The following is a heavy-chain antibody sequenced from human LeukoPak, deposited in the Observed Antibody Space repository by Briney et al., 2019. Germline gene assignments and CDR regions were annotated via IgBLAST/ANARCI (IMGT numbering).Heavy chain of an antibody. V-gene: IGHV5-51*01. CDR1: GSSFTSYL. Sequence: GGALEISCKGSGSSFTSYLIGWVRPMPGKGLGWMGIIYPGDSDTRYSPSFQGQVTISADKSISTAYMQWSSLKASDTAMYYCARQSRVGATSDYYYMDVWGKGTTVTVSS. CDR3: ARQSRVGATSDYYYMDV. D-gene: IGHD1-26*01. J-gene: IGHJ6*03. CDR2: IYPGDSDT.